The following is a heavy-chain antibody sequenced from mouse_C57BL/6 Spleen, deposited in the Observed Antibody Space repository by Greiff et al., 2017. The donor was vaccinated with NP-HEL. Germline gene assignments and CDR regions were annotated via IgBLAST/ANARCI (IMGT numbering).Heavy chain of an antibody. CDR1: GFTFSSYG. D-gene: IGHD4-1*01. CDR2: ISSGGSYT. CDR3: ARHPETGTSWFAY. V-gene: IGHV5-6*02. J-gene: IGHJ3*01. Sequence: EVMLVESGGDLVKPGGSLKLSCAASGFTFSSYGMSWVRQTPDKRLEWVATISSGGSYTYYPDSVKGRFTISRDNAKNTLYLQMSSLKSEDTAMYYCARHPETGTSWFAYWGQGTLVTVSA.